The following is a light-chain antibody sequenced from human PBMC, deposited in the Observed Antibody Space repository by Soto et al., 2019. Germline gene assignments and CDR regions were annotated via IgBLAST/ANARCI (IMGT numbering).Light chain of an antibody. CDR3: GTWDSSLSAVV. J-gene: IGLJ2*01. CDR2: DNN. V-gene: IGLV1-51*01. Sequence: QSVLTQPPSVSAAPGQKVTISCSGSSSNIGNNYVSWYQQLPGTAPKLLIYDNNQRPSGIPDRFSVSKSGTSATLGITGLQTGDEADYYCGTWDSSLSAVVFGGGTKVTVL. CDR1: SSNIGNNY.